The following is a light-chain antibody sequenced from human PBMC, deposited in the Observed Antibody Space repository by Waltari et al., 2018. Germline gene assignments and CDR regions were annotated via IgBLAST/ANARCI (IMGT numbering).Light chain of an antibody. V-gene: IGKV1-5*01. CDR2: DAF. Sequence: TQSPGTLSLSPGERVTITCRASQTINGWLAWYQQKPGKAPELLIHDAFTLESGVPPRFSGSGSGTEFTLTISSVQPEDVATYYCQQYLLFWTFGQGTRVEIK. J-gene: IGKJ1*01. CDR1: QTINGW. CDR3: QQYLLFWT.